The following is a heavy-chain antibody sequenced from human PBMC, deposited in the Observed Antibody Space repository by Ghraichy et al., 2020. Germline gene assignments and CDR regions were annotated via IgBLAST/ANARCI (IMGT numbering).Heavy chain of an antibody. Sequence: GGSLRLSFVASGFTFSSYWMNWVRQAPGKGLVWVSRINSDGTNTTYADSVKGRFTISRDDAKNTLYLQMNSLRAEDTAVYYCARSYVSTWFSSWFDSWGQGTLVTVSS. CDR1: GFTFSSYW. J-gene: IGHJ5*01. CDR2: INSDGTNT. CDR3: ARSYVSTWFSSWFDS. V-gene: IGHV3-74*01. D-gene: IGHD6-13*01.